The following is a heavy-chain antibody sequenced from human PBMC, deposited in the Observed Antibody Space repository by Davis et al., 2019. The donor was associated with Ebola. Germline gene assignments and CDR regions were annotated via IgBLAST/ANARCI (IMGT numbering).Heavy chain of an antibody. Sequence: SETLSLTCTVSGGSISSYYWSWIRQPPGKGLEWIGYIYYSGSTYYNPSLKSRVTISVDTSKSQFSLKLSSVTAADTAVYYCARDSSDRSSSWYFAENGFDIWGQGTMVTVSS. V-gene: IGHV4-59*12. CDR3: ARDSSDRSSSWYFAENGFDI. CDR2: IYYSGST. CDR1: GGSISSYY. D-gene: IGHD6-13*01. J-gene: IGHJ3*02.